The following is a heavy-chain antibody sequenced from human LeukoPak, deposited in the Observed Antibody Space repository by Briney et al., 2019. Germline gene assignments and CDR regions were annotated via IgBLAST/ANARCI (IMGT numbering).Heavy chain of an antibody. Sequence: GGSLRLSCAASGFTFSNYWMHWVRQAPGKGLVWVSRINSDGINTSYADSVKGRFTISRDNSKNTLYLQMNSLRAEDTAVYYCAKGSRGITMIVVVIIAFDIWGQGTMVTVSS. V-gene: IGHV3-74*01. CDR1: GFTFSNYW. J-gene: IGHJ3*02. CDR2: INSDGINT. CDR3: AKGSRGITMIVVVIIAFDI. D-gene: IGHD3-22*01.